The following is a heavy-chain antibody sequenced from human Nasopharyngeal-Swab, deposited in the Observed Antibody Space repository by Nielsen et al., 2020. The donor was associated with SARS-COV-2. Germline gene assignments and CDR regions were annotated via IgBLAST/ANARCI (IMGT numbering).Heavy chain of an antibody. CDR1: GFTFSDSA. D-gene: IGHD6-19*01. CDR2: VRSQGNNYAT. J-gene: IGHJ6*02. CDR3: ARDLSSVWTSGLGV. V-gene: IGHV3-73*01. Sequence: GESLKISCAASGFTFSDSAIHWVRQASGKGLEWVGRVRSQGNNYATAYSASVKGRFIIFRDDPTNTAYLQMNSLKTEDTAVYYCARDLSSVWTSGLGVWGQGTTVTVSS.